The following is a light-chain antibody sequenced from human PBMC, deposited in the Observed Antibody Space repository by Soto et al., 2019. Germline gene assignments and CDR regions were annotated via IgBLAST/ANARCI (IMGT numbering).Light chain of an antibody. J-gene: IGKJ1*01. CDR1: QSISSY. V-gene: IGKV1-39*01. Sequence: IQMTQSPSSVSASVGDRVTITCRASQSISSYLNWYQQKPGKAPKLLIYAASSLQSGVPSRFSGSGSGTEFILTICSLQPDDFATYYCQQFSLYWAFGQGTKV. CDR2: AAS. CDR3: QQFSLYWA.